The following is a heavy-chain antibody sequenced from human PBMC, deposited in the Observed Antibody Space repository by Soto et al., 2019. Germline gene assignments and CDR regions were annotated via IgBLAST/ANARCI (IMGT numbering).Heavy chain of an antibody. CDR2: IDWDDDK. Sequence: SGPTLVNPTQTLTLTCTFSGFSLSTSGMCVSWIRQPPGKALEWLALIDWDDDKYYSTSLKTRLTISKDTSKNQVVLTMTNMAPVDTATYYCARSGPAGYSSSWYPGGYYYHGMDVWGQGTTVTVSS. D-gene: IGHD6-13*01. J-gene: IGHJ6*02. CDR1: GFSLSTSGMC. V-gene: IGHV2-70*01. CDR3: ARSGPAGYSSSWYPGGYYYHGMDV.